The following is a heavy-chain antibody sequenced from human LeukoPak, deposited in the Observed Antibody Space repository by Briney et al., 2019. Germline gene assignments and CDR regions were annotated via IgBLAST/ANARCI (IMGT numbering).Heavy chain of an antibody. CDR1: GGSISSYY. Sequence: PSETLSLTCTVSGGSISSYYWGWIRQPPGKGLEWIGSIYYSGSTYYNPSLKSRVTISVDTSKNQFSLKLSSVTAADTAVYYCASTSSSWSGYLDYWGQGTLVTVSS. J-gene: IGHJ4*02. D-gene: IGHD6-13*01. CDR3: ASTSSSWSGYLDY. V-gene: IGHV4-39*07. CDR2: IYYSGST.